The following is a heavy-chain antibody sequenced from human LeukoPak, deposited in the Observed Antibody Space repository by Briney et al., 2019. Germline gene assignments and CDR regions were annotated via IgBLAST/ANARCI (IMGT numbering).Heavy chain of an antibody. D-gene: IGHD4-17*01. CDR3: AKDSTTVTTFGDWFGWSDP. CDR2: ISYDGSNK. Sequence: GRSLRLSCAASGFTFSSYGMHWVRQAPGKGLEWVAVISYDGSNKYYADSVKGRFTISRDNSKNTLYLQMNSLRAEDTAVYYCAKDSTTVTTFGDWFGWSDPWGQGTLVTVSS. V-gene: IGHV3-30*18. CDR1: GFTFSSYG. J-gene: IGHJ5*02.